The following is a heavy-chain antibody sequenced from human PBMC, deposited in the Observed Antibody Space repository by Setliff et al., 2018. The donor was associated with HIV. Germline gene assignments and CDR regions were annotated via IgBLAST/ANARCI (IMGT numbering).Heavy chain of an antibody. CDR3: ARDPYPYGDYGDWYFDL. CDR1: TFSNYW. Sequence: TFSNYWMHWIRQVPGKGLVWVSRINYDRITTSYADSVQGRFTISRDNAKNSLYLQMNSLRAEDTAVYYCARDPYPYGDYGDWYFDLWGRGTLVTVSS. CDR2: INYDRITT. D-gene: IGHD4-17*01. V-gene: IGHV3-74*01. J-gene: IGHJ2*01.